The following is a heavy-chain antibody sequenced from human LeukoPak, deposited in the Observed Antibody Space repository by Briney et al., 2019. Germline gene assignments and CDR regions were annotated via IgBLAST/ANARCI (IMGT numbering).Heavy chain of an antibody. V-gene: IGHV1-69*06. CDR3: ARAGVWVRGVTSNDAFDI. D-gene: IGHD3-10*01. Sequence: GSSVKVSCKASGGTFSSYAISWVRQAPGQGLEWMGGIIPIFGTANYAQKFQGRVTITADKSTSTAYMELSCLRSEDTAVYYCARAGVWVRGVTSNDAFDIWGQGTMVTVSS. J-gene: IGHJ3*02. CDR1: GGTFSSYA. CDR2: IIPIFGTA.